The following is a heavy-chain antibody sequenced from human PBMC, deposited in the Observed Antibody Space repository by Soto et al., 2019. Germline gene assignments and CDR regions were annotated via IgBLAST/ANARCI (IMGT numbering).Heavy chain of an antibody. CDR3: TTVIGDWVRSPLNYYYGMDV. J-gene: IGHJ6*02. Sequence: PGGSLRLSCAASGFTFSNAWMNWVRQAPGKGLEWVGRIKSKTDGGTTDYAAPVKGRFTISRDDSKNTLYLQMNSLKTEDTAVYYCTTVIGDWVRSPLNYYYGMDVWGQGTTVTVSS. D-gene: IGHD2-21*01. CDR1: GFTFSNAW. CDR2: IKSKTDGGTT. V-gene: IGHV3-15*07.